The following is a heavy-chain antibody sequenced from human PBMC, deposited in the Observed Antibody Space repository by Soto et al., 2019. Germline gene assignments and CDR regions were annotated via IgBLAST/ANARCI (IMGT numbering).Heavy chain of an antibody. V-gene: IGHV1-8*01. J-gene: IGHJ5*02. D-gene: IGHD3-16*01. CDR2: MNPGSGGT. CDR1: GYSFTNND. Sequence: ASVNVSCKASGYSFTNNDVSWVRQATGQGLEWMGWMNPGSGGTGYAQKFQGRVTMTRDISIATAYMELSSLRSDDTAIYYCARMETFGSLNWFDPWGQGTLVTVSS. CDR3: ARMETFGSLNWFDP.